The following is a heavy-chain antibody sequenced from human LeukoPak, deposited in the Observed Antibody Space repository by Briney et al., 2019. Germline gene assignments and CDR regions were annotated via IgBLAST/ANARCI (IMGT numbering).Heavy chain of an antibody. CDR2: ISSSSSYI. J-gene: IGHJ4*02. V-gene: IGHV3-21*04. Sequence: GGSLRLSCAASGFTFSSYSMNWVRQAPGKGLEWVSSISSSSSYIYYADSVKGRFAISRDNAKNSLYLQMNSLRAEDTALYYCAKDIVQWLTRIDYWGQGTLVTVSS. D-gene: IGHD6-19*01. CDR3: AKDIVQWLTRIDY. CDR1: GFTFSSYS.